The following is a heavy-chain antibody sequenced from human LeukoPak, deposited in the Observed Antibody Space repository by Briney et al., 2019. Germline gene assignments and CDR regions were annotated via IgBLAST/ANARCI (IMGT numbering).Heavy chain of an antibody. J-gene: IGHJ6*02. Sequence: SVTLSLTCTVSGGSISSGDYYWSWIRQPPGKGLEWIGYIYYSGSTYYNPSLKSRVTISVDTSKNQFSLKLSSVTAADTAVYYCARASGSVSYGMDVWGQGTTVTVSS. D-gene: IGHD3-10*01. CDR3: ARASGSVSYGMDV. V-gene: IGHV4-30-4*01. CDR1: GGSISSGDYY. CDR2: IYYSGST.